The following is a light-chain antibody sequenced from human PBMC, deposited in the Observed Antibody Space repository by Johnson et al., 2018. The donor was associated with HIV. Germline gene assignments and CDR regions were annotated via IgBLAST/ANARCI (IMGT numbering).Light chain of an antibody. CDR2: ENN. V-gene: IGLV1-51*02. J-gene: IGLJ1*01. CDR3: GTWDSSLTASV. CDR1: SSNIGNNY. Sequence: QPVLTQPPSVSAAPGQKVTISCSGSSSNIGNNYVSWYQQLPGTAPKLLIYENNKRPSGIPDRLSGSKSGTSATLGITGLQTGDEADYYCGTWDSSLTASVCGPGTKVTVL.